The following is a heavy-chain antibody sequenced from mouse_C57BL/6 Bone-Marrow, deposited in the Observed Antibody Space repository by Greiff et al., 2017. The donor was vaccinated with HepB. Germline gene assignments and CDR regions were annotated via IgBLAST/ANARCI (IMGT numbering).Heavy chain of an antibody. V-gene: IGHV5-6*01. D-gene: IGHD4-1*01. J-gene: IGHJ2*01. CDR3: ARQVTGPFDY. Sequence: EVKLVESGGDLVKPGGSLKLSCAASGFTFSSYGMSWVRQTPDKRLEWVATISSGGSYTYYPDSVKGRFTISRDNAKNTLYLQMSSLKSEDTAMYYCARQVTGPFDYWGQGTTLTVSS. CDR2: ISSGGSYT. CDR1: GFTFSSYG.